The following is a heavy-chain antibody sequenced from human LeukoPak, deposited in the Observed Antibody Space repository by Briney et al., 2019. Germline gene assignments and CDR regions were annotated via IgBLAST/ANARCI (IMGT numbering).Heavy chain of an antibody. CDR2: IYYSGST. CDR3: ARRSYQFPWFDP. Sequence: SETLSLTCTVSGGSISSYYWSWIRQPPGKGLEWIGYIYYSGSTNYNPSLKSRVTISVDTSKNQFSLKLSSVTAADTAVYYCARRSYQFPWFDPWGQGTLVTVSS. D-gene: IGHD3-16*02. J-gene: IGHJ5*02. CDR1: GGSISSYY. V-gene: IGHV4-59*01.